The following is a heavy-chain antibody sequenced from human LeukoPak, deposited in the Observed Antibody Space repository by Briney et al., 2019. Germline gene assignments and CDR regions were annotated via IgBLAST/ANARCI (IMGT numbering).Heavy chain of an antibody. CDR2: LYTAGST. CDR1: GFTVTNNY. CDR3: ARSKTAPGDAFDI. Sequence: PGGSLRLSCAASGFTVTNNYMSWVRQAPGKGLEWVSILYTAGSTYYADSVEARFTISRDNSKNTVHLQMNSLRVEDTAVYYCARSKTAPGDAFDIWGQGTMVTVSS. J-gene: IGHJ3*02. V-gene: IGHV3-66*01.